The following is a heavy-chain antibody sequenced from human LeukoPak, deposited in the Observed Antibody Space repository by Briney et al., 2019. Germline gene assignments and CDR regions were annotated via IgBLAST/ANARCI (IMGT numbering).Heavy chain of an antibody. CDR1: GYTFTGYY. Sequence: ASVKVSCKASGYTFTGYYIHWVRQAPGQGLEWMGWINPNSGGTNCAQKFQGRVTMTRDTSISTAYMGLSRLRSDDTAVYYCARGTKFSTFDIVVVPFDYWGQGTLVTVSS. J-gene: IGHJ4*02. CDR3: ARGTKFSTFDIVVVPFDY. CDR2: INPNSGGT. V-gene: IGHV1-2*02. D-gene: IGHD2-2*01.